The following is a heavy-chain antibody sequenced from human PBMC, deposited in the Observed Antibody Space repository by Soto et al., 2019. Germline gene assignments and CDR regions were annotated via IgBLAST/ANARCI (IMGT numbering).Heavy chain of an antibody. D-gene: IGHD4-17*01. CDR3: AKDDYGDYSDY. J-gene: IGHJ4*02. CDR2: ISGSGGST. CDR1: GFTFSSYA. Sequence: GGSLRLSCAASGFTFSSYAMSWVRQAPGRGLEWVSAISGSGGSTYYADSVKGRFTISRDNSKNTLYLQMNSLRAEDTAVYYRAKDDYGDYSDYWGQGTLVTVSS. V-gene: IGHV3-23*01.